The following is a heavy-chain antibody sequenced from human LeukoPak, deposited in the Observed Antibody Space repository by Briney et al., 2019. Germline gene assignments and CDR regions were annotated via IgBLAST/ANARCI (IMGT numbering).Heavy chain of an antibody. D-gene: IGHD1-26*01. CDR2: ISDSGGGT. V-gene: IGHV3-23*01. Sequence: PGGSLRLSCAASGFTFSSYVMNWVRQAPGKGLEWVSGISDSGGGTYYADSVKGRFTISRDNSKNTLYLQMNSLRAEDTAVYYCARERGRGRDSPWFDYWGQGTLVTVSS. CDR1: GFTFSSYV. CDR3: ARERGRGRDSPWFDY. J-gene: IGHJ4*02.